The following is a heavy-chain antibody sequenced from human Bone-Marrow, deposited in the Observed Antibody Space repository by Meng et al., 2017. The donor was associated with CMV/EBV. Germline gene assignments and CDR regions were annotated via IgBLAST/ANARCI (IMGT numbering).Heavy chain of an antibody. CDR3: ARGALGYCSGGSCYYGMDV. CDR1: GGTFSSYA. J-gene: IGHJ6*02. Sequence: SVKVSCKASGGTFSSYAISWVRQAPGQGLEWMGGIIPILGIANYAQKFQGRVTITADKSTSTAYMELSSLRSEDTAVYYCARGALGYCSGGSCYYGMDVWGQGNTVHVSS. D-gene: IGHD2-15*01. V-gene: IGHV1-69*10. CDR2: IIPILGIA.